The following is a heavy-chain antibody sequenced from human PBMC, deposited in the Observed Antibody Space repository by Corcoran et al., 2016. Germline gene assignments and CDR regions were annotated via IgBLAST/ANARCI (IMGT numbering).Heavy chain of an antibody. CDR1: GFTFSSYG. CDR2: ISYDGSNK. D-gene: IGHD5-18*01. V-gene: IGHV3-30*18. J-gene: IGHJ4*02. CDR3: AKADTGAELPDY. Sequence: QVQLVESGGGVVQPGRSLRLSCAASGFTFSSYGMHWVRQAPGKGLEWVAVISYDGSNKYYADSVKGRFTISRDNSKNTLYLQMNSLRAEDTVVYSCAKADTGAELPDYWGQGTLVTVSS.